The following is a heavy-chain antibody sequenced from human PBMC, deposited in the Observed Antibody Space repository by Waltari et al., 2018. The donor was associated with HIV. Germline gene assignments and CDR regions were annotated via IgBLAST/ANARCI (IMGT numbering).Heavy chain of an antibody. CDR1: GFIFSSIA. V-gene: IGHV3-33*01. CDR3: ARVRPYGDYSDL. D-gene: IGHD4-17*01. Sequence: QVKLVESGGGVVQPGRSLRRSWAASGFIFSSIAMHWVRQSPGKGLEWVAVIWYDGSNKYYADSVKGRITISRDNSKNTLYLQMNSLRAEDTAVYYCARVRPYGDYSDLWGQGTLVTVSS. J-gene: IGHJ4*02. CDR2: IWYDGSNK.